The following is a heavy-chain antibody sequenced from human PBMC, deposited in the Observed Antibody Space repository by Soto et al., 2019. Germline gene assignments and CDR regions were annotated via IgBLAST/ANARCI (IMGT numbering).Heavy chain of an antibody. D-gene: IGHD1-1*01. V-gene: IGHV1-69*12. J-gene: IGHJ6*02. Sequence: QVQLVQSGAEVKKPGSSVKVSCKASGGTFSSYAISWVRQAPGQGLEWMGGIIPIFGTANYAQKFQGRVTITADESTSTAYMELSSLRSEDTDVYYCARNGRTGTLYYSGMDVWGQGTTVTVSS. CDR3: ARNGRTGTLYYSGMDV. CDR1: GGTFSSYA. CDR2: IIPIFGTA.